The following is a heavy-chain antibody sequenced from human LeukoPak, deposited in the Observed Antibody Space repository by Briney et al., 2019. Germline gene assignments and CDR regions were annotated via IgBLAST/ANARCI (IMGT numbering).Heavy chain of an antibody. V-gene: IGHV1-3*01. D-gene: IGHD1/OR15-1a*01. J-gene: IGHJ4*02. CDR1: GYTFTSYA. CDR2: ISAGNGNT. Sequence: ASVKVSCKASGYTFTSYAIHWVRQAPGQRLEWMGWISAGNGNTKYSQNFQGRVTCISNTSATTAFMELSSLRAEDAAVYYCARDSGSENNDYWGQGTLVTVSS. CDR3: ARDSGSENNDY.